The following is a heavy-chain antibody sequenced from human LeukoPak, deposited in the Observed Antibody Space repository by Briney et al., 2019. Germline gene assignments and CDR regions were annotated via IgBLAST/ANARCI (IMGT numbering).Heavy chain of an antibody. V-gene: IGHV3-48*04. CDR2: ISSSGSTI. D-gene: IGHD3/OR15-3a*01. CDR1: GFTFSSYS. CDR3: ARLRDYSWFDP. J-gene: IGHJ5*02. Sequence: GGSLRLSCAASGFTFSSYSMNWVRQAPGKGLEWVSYISSSGSTIYYADSVKGRFTISRDNAKNSLYLQMNSLRAEDTAVYYCARLRDYSWFDPWGQGTLVTVSS.